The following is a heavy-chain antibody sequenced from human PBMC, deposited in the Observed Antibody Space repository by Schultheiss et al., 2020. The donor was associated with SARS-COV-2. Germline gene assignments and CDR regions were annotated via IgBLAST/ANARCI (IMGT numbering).Heavy chain of an antibody. V-gene: IGHV4-4*07. Sequence: SETLSLTCTVSGGSISSYYWSWIRQPAGKGLEWIGRIYTSGSTNYNPSLKSRVTISVDTSKNQFSLKLSSVTAADTAVYYCARASSSLLNYYYYGMDVWGQGTTVTVSS. D-gene: IGHD2-15*01. CDR1: GGSISSYY. J-gene: IGHJ6*02. CDR3: ARASSSLLNYYYYGMDV. CDR2: IYTSGST.